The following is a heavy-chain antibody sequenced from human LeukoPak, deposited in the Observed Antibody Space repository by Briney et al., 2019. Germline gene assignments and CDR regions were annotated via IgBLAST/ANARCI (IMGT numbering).Heavy chain of an antibody. V-gene: IGHV1-18*01. CDR2: ISAYNGNT. CDR1: GYTFTSYG. CDR3: AATRFSGSYFGPDAFDI. J-gene: IGHJ3*02. Sequence: ASVKVSCKASGYTFTSYGISWVRQAPGQGLEWMGWISAYNGNTNYAQKLQGRVTMTTDTSTSTAYMELRSLRSDDTAVYYCAATRFSGSYFGPDAFDIWGKGQWSPSLQ. D-gene: IGHD1-26*01.